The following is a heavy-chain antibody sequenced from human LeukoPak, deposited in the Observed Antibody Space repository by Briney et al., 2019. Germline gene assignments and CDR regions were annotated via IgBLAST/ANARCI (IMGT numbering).Heavy chain of an antibody. CDR1: GFTFSSYG. D-gene: IGHD1-26*01. Sequence: GGSLRLSCAASGFTFSSYGMSWVRQAPGKGLEWVSAISGSGGSTYYADSVKGRFTISRDNSKNTLYLQMNSLRAEDTAVYYCAKGFRSSRLGATKDAFDIWGQGTMVTVSS. CDR2: ISGSGGST. CDR3: AKGFRSSRLGATKDAFDI. V-gene: IGHV3-23*01. J-gene: IGHJ3*02.